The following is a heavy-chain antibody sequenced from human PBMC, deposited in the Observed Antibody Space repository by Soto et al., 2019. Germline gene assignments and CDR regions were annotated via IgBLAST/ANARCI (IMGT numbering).Heavy chain of an antibody. CDR3: AHSSLGVVAPPPAYYFDY. J-gene: IGHJ4*02. V-gene: IGHV2-5*02. CDR2: IYWDDDK. CDR1: GFSLRTSGVG. D-gene: IGHD2-15*01. Sequence: SGPTLVHPTQTLTLTCTFSGFSLRTSGVGVGWIRQPPGKALEWLALIYWDDDKRYSPSLKSRLTITKETSKNQVVLTMTTMDPVDTATYYCAHSSLGVVAPPPAYYFDYWGQGTLVTVSS.